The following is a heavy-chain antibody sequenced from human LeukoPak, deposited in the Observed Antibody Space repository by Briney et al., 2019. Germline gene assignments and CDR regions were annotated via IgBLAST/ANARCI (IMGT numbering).Heavy chain of an antibody. CDR3: AREAVTRFSYGMDV. CDR1: GFTFSSYW. CDR2: INSDGSST. V-gene: IGHV3-74*01. J-gene: IGHJ6*04. Sequence: GGSLRLSCTASGFTFSSYWMHWVRQAPGKGLVWVSRINSDGSSTSYADSVKGRFTISRDNAKNTQYLQMNSLRAEDTAVYYCAREAVTRFSYGMDVWGKGTTVTVSS. D-gene: IGHD4-17*01.